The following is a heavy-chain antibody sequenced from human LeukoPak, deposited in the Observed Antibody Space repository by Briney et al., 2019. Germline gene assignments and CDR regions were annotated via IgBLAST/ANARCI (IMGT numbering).Heavy chain of an antibody. Sequence: GGSLRLSCAASGFTFSSYSMNWVRQAPGKGLEWISYISSSSSTIYYADSVKGRFTISRDNAKNSLYLQMNSLRAEDTAVYYCARLCFDYDFRSGYYLFDLWGRGTLVTVSS. D-gene: IGHD3-3*01. J-gene: IGHJ2*01. V-gene: IGHV3-48*01. CDR3: ARLCFDYDFRSGYYLFDL. CDR2: ISSSSSTI. CDR1: GFTFSSYS.